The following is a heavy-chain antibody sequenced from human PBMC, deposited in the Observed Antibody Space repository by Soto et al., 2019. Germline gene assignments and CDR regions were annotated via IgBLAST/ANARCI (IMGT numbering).Heavy chain of an antibody. CDR3: ARDHINSSSWYVDYYYGMDV. CDR1: GFTFSSYA. Sequence: QVQLVESGGGVVQPGRSLRLSCAASGFTFSSYAMHWVRQAPGKGLEWVAVISYDGSNKYYADSVKGRFTISRDNSKNTLYLQMNSLRAEDTAVYYCARDHINSSSWYVDYYYGMDVWGQGTTVTVSS. V-gene: IGHV3-30-3*01. CDR2: ISYDGSNK. D-gene: IGHD6-13*01. J-gene: IGHJ6*02.